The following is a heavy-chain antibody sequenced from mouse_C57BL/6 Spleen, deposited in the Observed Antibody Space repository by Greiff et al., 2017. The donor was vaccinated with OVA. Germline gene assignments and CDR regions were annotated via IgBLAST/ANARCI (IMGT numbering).Heavy chain of an antibody. D-gene: IGHD3-2*02. Sequence: QVQLKESDAELVKPGASVKISCKVSGYTFTDHTIHWMKQRPEQGLEWIGYIYPRDGSTKYNEKFKGKATLTADKSSSTAYMELRSLTSEDSAVYYCTREYSSGYAMDYWGQGTSVTVSS. CDR3: TREYSSGYAMDY. CDR1: GYTFTDHT. V-gene: IGHV1-78*01. CDR2: IYPRDGST. J-gene: IGHJ4*01.